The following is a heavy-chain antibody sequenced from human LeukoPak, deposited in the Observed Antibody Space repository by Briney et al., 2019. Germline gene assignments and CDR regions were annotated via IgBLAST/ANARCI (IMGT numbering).Heavy chain of an antibody. J-gene: IGHJ4*02. V-gene: IGHV4-4*07. CDR1: GGSISSYY. CDR2: IYTSGST. CDR3: ARDGDSSSCYDY. D-gene: IGHD6-13*01. Sequence: TSETLSLTCTVSGGSISSYYWSWIRQPAGKGLEWIGRIYTSGSTNYNPSLKSRVTMSVDTSKNQFSLKLSSVTAADSAVYYCARDGDSSSCYDYWGQGTLVTVSS.